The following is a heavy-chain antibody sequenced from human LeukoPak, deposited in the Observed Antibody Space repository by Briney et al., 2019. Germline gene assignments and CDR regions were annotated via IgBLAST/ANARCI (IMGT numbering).Heavy chain of an antibody. J-gene: IGHJ4*02. CDR1: GFSVSDNS. Sequence: PGGSLRLSCTVSGFSVSDNSMSWVRQAPGKGLEWVSFIYSGTTHYSDSVKGRFTISRDNSKNTLYLQMNSLRAEDTAVYYRARRAGAYSHPYDYWGQGTLVTVSS. D-gene: IGHD4/OR15-4a*01. V-gene: IGHV3-53*01. CDR2: IYSGTT. CDR3: ARRAGAYSHPYDY.